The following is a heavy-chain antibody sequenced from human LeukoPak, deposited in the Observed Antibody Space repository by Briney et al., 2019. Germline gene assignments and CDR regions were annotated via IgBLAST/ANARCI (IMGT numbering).Heavy chain of an antibody. J-gene: IGHJ2*01. V-gene: IGHV1-69*05. D-gene: IGHD4-23*01. CDR3: ARATIGGFGYGGLPHFDL. Sequence: ASVKVSCKASGGTFSSYAISWVRQAPGQGLEWMGRIIPIFGTANYAQKFQGRVTITTDESTSTAYMELSSQRSEDTAVYYCARATIGGFGYGGLPHFDLWGRGTLVTVSS. CDR2: IIPIFGTA. CDR1: GGTFSSYA.